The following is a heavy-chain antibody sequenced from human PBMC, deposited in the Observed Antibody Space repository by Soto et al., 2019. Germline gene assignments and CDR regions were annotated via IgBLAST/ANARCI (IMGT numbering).Heavy chain of an antibody. Sequence: SETLSLTCAVSGDSITTNNWWSWVRQPPGKGLEWIGEIYHNGNTNYNPSLKSRVTMSVDTSKNQFSLKLTSVTAADTAIYYCARDAAVPGETARFDYWGQGTLVTVSS. CDR1: GDSITTNNW. D-gene: IGHD6-19*01. CDR3: ARDAAVPGETARFDY. V-gene: IGHV4-4*02. J-gene: IGHJ4*02. CDR2: IYHNGNT.